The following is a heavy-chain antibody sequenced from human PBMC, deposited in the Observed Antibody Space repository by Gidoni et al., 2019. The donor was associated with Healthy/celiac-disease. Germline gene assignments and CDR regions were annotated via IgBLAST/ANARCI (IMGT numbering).Heavy chain of an antibody. CDR2: IWYDGSNK. D-gene: IGHD6-19*01. Sequence: VQLVESGGGVVQPGRSLRLSCAASGFTFSSYCMHWVRQAPGKGLEWVAVIWYDGSNKYYADSVKGRFTISRDNSKNTLYLQMNSLRAEDTAVYYCARGGIAVAVFDYWGQGTLVTVSS. V-gene: IGHV3-33*01. J-gene: IGHJ4*02. CDR3: ARGGIAVAVFDY. CDR1: GFTFSSYC.